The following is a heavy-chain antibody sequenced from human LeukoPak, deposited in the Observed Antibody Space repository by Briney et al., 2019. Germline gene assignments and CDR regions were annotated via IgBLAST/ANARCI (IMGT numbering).Heavy chain of an antibody. D-gene: IGHD3-10*01. J-gene: IGHJ4*02. V-gene: IGHV4-39*07. CDR3: ARIYSITMVRGVPGGTFDY. CDR1: GGSISSSSYY. Sequence: SSETLSLTCTVSGGSISSSSYYWGWIRQPPGKGLEWIGSIYYSGSTYYNPSLKSRVTISVDTSKNQFSLKLSSVTAADTAVYYCARIYSITMVRGVPGGTFDYWGQGTLVTISS. CDR2: IYYSGST.